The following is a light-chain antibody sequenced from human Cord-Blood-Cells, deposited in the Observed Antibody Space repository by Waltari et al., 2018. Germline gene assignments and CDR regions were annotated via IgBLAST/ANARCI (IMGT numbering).Light chain of an antibody. CDR3: QQYGSSPLT. Sequence: DIVLTQSPGTLSVSPGERSTFSCRASQSVSRSYLAWSQQKPGQAPRLLIYGASSRATGTPDRFSGSGSGTDFTLTISRLEPEDFAVYYCQQYGSSPLTFGGGTKVEIK. CDR1: QSVSRSY. CDR2: GAS. J-gene: IGKJ4*01. V-gene: IGKV3-20*01.